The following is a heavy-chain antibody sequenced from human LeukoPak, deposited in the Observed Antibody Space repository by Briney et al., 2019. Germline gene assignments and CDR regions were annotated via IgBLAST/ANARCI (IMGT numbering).Heavy chain of an antibody. V-gene: IGHV3-9*03. CDR3: AKGSAGDYYGSVSSFDY. Sequence: GGSLRLSCAASGFTFDDYAMHWVREAPGKGLEWVSGISWNSGSIGYADSVKGRFTISRDNAKNSLYLQMNSLRAEDMALYYCAKGSAGDYYGSVSSFDYWGQGTLVTVSS. CDR2: ISWNSGSI. CDR1: GFTFDDYA. J-gene: IGHJ4*02. D-gene: IGHD3-10*01.